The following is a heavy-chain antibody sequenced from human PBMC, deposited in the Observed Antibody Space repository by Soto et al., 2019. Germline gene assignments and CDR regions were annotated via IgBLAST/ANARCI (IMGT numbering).Heavy chain of an antibody. J-gene: IGHJ5*02. CDR2: IYLDDDK. CDR3: ALLYGDYDVCLFDP. V-gene: IGHV2-5*02. D-gene: IGHD4-17*01. CDR1: GFSLSTSGVG. Sequence: QITLKESGPTLVKPTQTLTLTCTFSGFSLSTSGVGMGWIRQPPGNDLEWLALIYLDDDKRYSPSLKRRLTITKHASKNQVVLTMTNMDPVDTATYYFALLYGDYDVCLFDPWGQGTLVTVSS.